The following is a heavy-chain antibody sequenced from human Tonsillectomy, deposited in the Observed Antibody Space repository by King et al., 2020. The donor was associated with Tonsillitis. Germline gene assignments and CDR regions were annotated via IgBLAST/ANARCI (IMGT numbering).Heavy chain of an antibody. D-gene: IGHD4-17*01. J-gene: IGHJ5*02. Sequence: PLQESGPGPVKPSETLSLTCTVSGGSISSSSYYWGWIRQSPGKGLEYIGSIYYSGSTYYNPSLKSRVTISVDTSKNQFSMKMSSVTAADTALYYCARRDYGDYGDWFDPWGQGTLVTVSS. CDR3: ARRDYGDYGDWFDP. CDR1: GGSISSSSYY. CDR2: IYYSGST. V-gene: IGHV4-39*01.